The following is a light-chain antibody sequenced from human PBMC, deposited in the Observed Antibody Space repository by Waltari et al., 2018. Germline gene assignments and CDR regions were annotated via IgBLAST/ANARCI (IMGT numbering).Light chain of an antibody. CDR2: KNN. V-gene: IGLV1-47*01. J-gene: IGLJ3*02. CDR1: RSNIGNNY. Sequence: QSVLTQPPSASGAPGQRVTISCSGRRSNIGNNYVYWYQQFPGTAPKLLIFKNNRRPSGVPDRFSGSKSGTSASLAISGLRSEDDVDYYCATWDDSLSGWVFGGGTKLTVL. CDR3: ATWDDSLSGWV.